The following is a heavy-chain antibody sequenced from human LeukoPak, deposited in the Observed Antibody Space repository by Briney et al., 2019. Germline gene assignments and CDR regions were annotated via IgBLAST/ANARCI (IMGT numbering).Heavy chain of an antibody. Sequence: GGSLRLSCAASGFIFSTYWMTWVRQAPGKGLEWVATIKYDGDEKFYVDSVTGRFTISRDNAKNSLYLQMYSLTAEDTAVYYCVRESFSRGDFNWGQGTLVSVSS. CDR3: VRESFSRGDFN. V-gene: IGHV3-7*01. CDR1: GFIFSTYW. CDR2: IKYDGDEK. D-gene: IGHD7-27*01. J-gene: IGHJ4*02.